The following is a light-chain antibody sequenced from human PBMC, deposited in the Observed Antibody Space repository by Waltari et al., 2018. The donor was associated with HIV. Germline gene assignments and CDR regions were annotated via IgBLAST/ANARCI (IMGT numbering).Light chain of an antibody. CDR2: GKN. CDR3: SSRDNSGNHVV. J-gene: IGLJ2*01. V-gene: IGLV3-19*01. CDR1: TLRNYY. Sequence: SSELTQDPAVSVALGQTVRITCQGDTLRNYYATWYQQKPGQAPLLVMYGKNNRPSGIPDRFSRSTSGNTASLTITGTQAEDEAEYYGSSRDNSGNHVVFGGGTKLTVL.